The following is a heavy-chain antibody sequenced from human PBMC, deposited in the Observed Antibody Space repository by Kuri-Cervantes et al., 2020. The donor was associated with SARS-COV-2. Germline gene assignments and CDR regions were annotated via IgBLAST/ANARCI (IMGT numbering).Heavy chain of an antibody. Sequence: SETLSLTCTVSGGSISSYYWNWIRQPPGKGLEWIGYIYYSGSTNYNPSLKSRVTISVDTSKNQFSLKLSSVTAADTAVYYCARTYYDFWSGYYGSISWFDPWGQGTLVTVSS. CDR3: ARTYYDFWSGYYGSISWFDP. D-gene: IGHD3-3*01. CDR1: GGSISSYY. CDR2: IYYSGST. J-gene: IGHJ5*02. V-gene: IGHV4-59*01.